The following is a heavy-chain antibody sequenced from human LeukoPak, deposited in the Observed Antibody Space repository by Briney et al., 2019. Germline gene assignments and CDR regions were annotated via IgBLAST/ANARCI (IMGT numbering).Heavy chain of an antibody. V-gene: IGHV3-74*01. CDR3: MLDFGLWNHRYYIDY. CDR2: INSDGSST. D-gene: IGHD1-14*01. J-gene: IGHJ4*02. CDR1: GFTFSSYW. Sequence: GGSLRLSCAASGFTFSSYWMHWVRQAPGKGLVWVSRINSDGSSTSYADSVKGRFTISRDNAKNTLYLQMNSLRAEDTAVYYCMLDFGLWNHRYYIDYSGQGTLVTASP.